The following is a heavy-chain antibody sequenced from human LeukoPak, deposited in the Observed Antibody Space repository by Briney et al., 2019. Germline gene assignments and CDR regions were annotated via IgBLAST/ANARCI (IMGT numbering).Heavy chain of an antibody. CDR2: IYYSGST. D-gene: IGHD4-23*01. Sequence: SETLSLTCTVSGGSISSYYWSWIRQPPGKGLEWIGYIYYSGSTNYNPSLKSRVTISVDTSKNQFSLKLSSVTAADTAVYYCARDKGYGGNFDYWGQGTLVTVSS. J-gene: IGHJ4*02. V-gene: IGHV4-59*01. CDR1: GGSISSYY. CDR3: ARDKGYGGNFDY.